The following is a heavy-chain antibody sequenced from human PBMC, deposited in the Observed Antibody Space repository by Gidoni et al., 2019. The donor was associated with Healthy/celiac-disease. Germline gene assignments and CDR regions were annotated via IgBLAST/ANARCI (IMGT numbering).Heavy chain of an antibody. CDR1: GGSISSSSYY. CDR3: ARLRGYCSGGSCYFDY. D-gene: IGHD2-15*01. V-gene: IGHV4-39*01. J-gene: IGHJ4*02. Sequence: QLQLQESGPGLVTPSETLSLTCTVSGGSISSSSYYWGWSRQPPGKGLEWIGSIEYSGSTYYKPSLKSRVTISVDTSKNQFSLKLSSVTAADTAVYYCARLRGYCSGGSCYFDYWGQGTQVTVSS. CDR2: IEYSGST.